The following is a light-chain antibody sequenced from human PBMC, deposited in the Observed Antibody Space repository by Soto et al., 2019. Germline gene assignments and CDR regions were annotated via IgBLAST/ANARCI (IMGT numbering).Light chain of an antibody. CDR2: GAS. J-gene: IGKJ1*01. CDR1: ENIRDF. V-gene: IGKV1-39*01. CDR3: QQTYGTPPT. Sequence: DIQMTQSPSSLSTSVGDIVTITCRASENIRDFVNWYQQKPGKAPNLLIYGASTLQGGVPSRFSGSGSATDFTLTISSLQHEDFATYYCQQTYGTPPTFGQGTKV.